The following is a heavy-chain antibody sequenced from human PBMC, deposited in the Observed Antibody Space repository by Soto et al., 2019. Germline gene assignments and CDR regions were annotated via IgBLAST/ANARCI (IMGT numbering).Heavy chain of an antibody. CDR2: MNPGSGKT. CDR1: GYTFINYD. J-gene: IGHJ5*02. V-gene: IGHV1-8*02. Sequence: ASVKVSCKASGYTFINYDISWVRQATGQGLEWMGWMNPGSGKTGYANKFQGRVTMTRDASTGTAHLELSSLTSEDTAVYYCARMASSGTLNWFDPWGQGTLVTVPS. CDR3: ARMASSGTLNWFDP.